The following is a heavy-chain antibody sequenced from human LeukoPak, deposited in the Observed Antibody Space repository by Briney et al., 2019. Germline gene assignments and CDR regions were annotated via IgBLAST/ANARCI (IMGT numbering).Heavy chain of an antibody. J-gene: IGHJ4*02. V-gene: IGHV3-33*01. D-gene: IGHD4-17*01. CDR1: GFTFSSYG. CDR2: IWYDGSNK. Sequence: GGSLRLSCAASGFTFSSYGVHWVRQAPGKGLEWVAVIWYDGSNKYYADSVKGRFTISRDNSKNTLYLQMNSLRAEDTAVYYCARDFYGDYLYYFDYWGQGTLVTVSS. CDR3: ARDFYGDYLYYFDY.